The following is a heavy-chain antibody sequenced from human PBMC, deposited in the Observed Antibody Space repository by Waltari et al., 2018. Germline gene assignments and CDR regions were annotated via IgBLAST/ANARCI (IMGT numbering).Heavy chain of an antibody. CDR1: DDSFNDYY. CDR2: IDYSGST. V-gene: IGHV4-59*01. J-gene: IGHJ4*02. Sequence: QVQLQESGPGLVKPSETLSLTCTISDDSFNDYYWCWIRQPPGKGLEWLGYIDYSGSTDSSPSFKSRVTMSIDTSKNQFSLNLSSVSAADTAVYYCARDEATGYFDSWGQGTLVTVSS. CDR3: ARDEATGYFDS. D-gene: IGHD1-1*01.